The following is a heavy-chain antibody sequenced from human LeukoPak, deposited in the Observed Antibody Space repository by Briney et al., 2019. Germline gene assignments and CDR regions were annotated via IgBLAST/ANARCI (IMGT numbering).Heavy chain of an antibody. J-gene: IGHJ4*02. CDR1: GYTFTGYY. Sequence: GASVKVSCKASGYTFTGYYMHWVRQAPGQGLEWMGWINPNSGGTNYAQKFQGRVTMTRDTSISTAYMELSRLRSDDTAVYYCARSILTGYYRDDYWGQGTLVTVSS. V-gene: IGHV1-2*02. CDR3: ARSILTGYYRDDY. D-gene: IGHD3-9*01. CDR2: INPNSGGT.